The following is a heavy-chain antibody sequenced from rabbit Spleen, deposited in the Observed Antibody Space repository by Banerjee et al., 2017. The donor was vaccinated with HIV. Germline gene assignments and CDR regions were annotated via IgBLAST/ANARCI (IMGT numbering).Heavy chain of an antibody. V-gene: IGHV1S40*01. CDR1: GVSFSGDSY. D-gene: IGHD8-1*01. CDR3: ARDTGSSFSSYGMDL. J-gene: IGHJ6*01. Sequence: QSLEESGGDLVKPGASLTLTCIASGVSFSGDSYMCWVRQAPGKGLEWIACIDVGSSGFTYSATWAKGRFTCSKTSSTTVTLQMTSLTVADTATYFCARDTGSSFSSYGMDLWGPGTLVTVS. CDR2: IDVGSSGFT.